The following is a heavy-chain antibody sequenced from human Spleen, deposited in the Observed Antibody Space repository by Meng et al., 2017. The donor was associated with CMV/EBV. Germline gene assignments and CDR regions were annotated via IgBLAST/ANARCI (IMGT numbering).Heavy chain of an antibody. CDR3: ARDLLLTYGMDV. J-gene: IGHJ6*02. D-gene: IGHD2-15*01. CDR1: GFTFSTYW. CDR2: ISSSSSYI. V-gene: IGHV3-21*04. Sequence: GESLKISCAASGFTFSTYWMNWVRQAPGKGLEWVSSISSSSSYIYYADSVKGRFTISRDNSKNTVYLQMKSLRAEDTAVYYCARDLLLTYGMDVWGQGTTVTVSS.